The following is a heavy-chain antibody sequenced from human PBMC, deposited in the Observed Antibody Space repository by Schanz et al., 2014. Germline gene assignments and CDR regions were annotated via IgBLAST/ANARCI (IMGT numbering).Heavy chain of an antibody. CDR3: ARDAGDGYEIMREEDY. V-gene: IGHV1-18*01. CDR1: GYTFTTYA. Sequence: QVQLVQSGAEVKKPGASVRVSCKASGYTFTTYAMSWVRQAPGQGLEWMGWISAYNGNTKYSQNFQGRVTMTTDTTTSTAYMEMRSLRADDTAEYYCARDAGDGYEIMREEDYWGQGTLVTVSS. D-gene: IGHD5-18*01. CDR2: ISAYNGNT. J-gene: IGHJ4*02.